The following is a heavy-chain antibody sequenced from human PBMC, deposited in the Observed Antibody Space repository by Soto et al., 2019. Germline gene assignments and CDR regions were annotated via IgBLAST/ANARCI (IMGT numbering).Heavy chain of an antibody. D-gene: IGHD1-26*01. V-gene: IGHV1-69*06. Sequence: SVKVSCKASGGTFNSYAMNWVRQAPGRGLEWVGQVVPTYDSVNYAENFQGRVTITADKSTKTAYMELTSLRSEDTALYFCASWRSYSGSYCFDYWGQGTLVTVSS. J-gene: IGHJ4*02. CDR2: VVPTYDSV. CDR1: GGTFNSYA. CDR3: ASWRSYSGSYCFDY.